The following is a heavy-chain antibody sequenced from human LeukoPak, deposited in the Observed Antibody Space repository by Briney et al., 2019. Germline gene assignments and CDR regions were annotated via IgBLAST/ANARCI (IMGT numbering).Heavy chain of an antibody. V-gene: IGHV3-23*01. CDR2: ISGSGGNT. CDR1: GFTLSTYT. J-gene: IGHJ4*02. CDR3: AKAAFSRTSYFDY. Sequence: GGSLRLSCAASGFTLSTYTMSWVRQAPGKGPEWVSAISGSGGNTYYADSVKGRFTISRDNSKNTLYLQMDGLRADDTAVYYCAKAAFSRTSYFDYWGQGTLVTASS. D-gene: IGHD3-3*02.